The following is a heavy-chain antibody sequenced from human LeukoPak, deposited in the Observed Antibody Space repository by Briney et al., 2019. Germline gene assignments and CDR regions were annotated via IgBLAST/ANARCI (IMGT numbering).Heavy chain of an antibody. CDR3: ATSSGKLDYYYGMDV. Sequence: ASVTVSCTVSGYTLTELSMHWVRQAPGKGLEWMGGFDPEDGETIYAQKFQGRVTMTEDTSTDTAYMELSSLRSEDTAVYYCATSSGKLDYYYGMDVWGQGTTVTVSS. D-gene: IGHD1-26*01. V-gene: IGHV1-24*01. CDR1: GYTLTELS. CDR2: FDPEDGET. J-gene: IGHJ6*02.